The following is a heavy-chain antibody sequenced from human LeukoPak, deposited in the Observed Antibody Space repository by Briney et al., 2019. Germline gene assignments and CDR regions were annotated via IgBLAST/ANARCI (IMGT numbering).Heavy chain of an antibody. Sequence: GESLKISCKGSGYSFTSYWIGWVRQMPGKGLEWMGIIYPGESDTRYSPSFQGQVTISAEKSISTAYLKWSSLKDWDTAMYYCARHSDIAVAGTGIYGMDVWGQGTTVTVSS. CDR2: IYPGESDT. J-gene: IGHJ6*02. V-gene: IGHV5-51*01. CDR1: GYSFTSYW. D-gene: IGHD6-19*01. CDR3: ARHSDIAVAGTGIYGMDV.